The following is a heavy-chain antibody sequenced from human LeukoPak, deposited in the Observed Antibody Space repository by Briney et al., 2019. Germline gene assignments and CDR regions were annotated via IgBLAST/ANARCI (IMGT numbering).Heavy chain of an antibody. Sequence: SETLSLTCAVYGGSFRGYYWGWIRQPPGKGLEWIGEINHSGSTNYNPSLKSRLTISVDTSKNQFSLKLSSVTAADTAVYYCASRGRDGYIAWGQGTLVPVSS. D-gene: IGHD5-24*01. J-gene: IGHJ5*02. CDR2: INHSGST. CDR1: GGSFRGYY. V-gene: IGHV4-34*01. CDR3: ASRGRDGYIA.